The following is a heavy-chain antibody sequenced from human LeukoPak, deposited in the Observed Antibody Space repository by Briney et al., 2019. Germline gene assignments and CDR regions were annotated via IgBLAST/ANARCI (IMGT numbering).Heavy chain of an antibody. J-gene: IGHJ5*02. CDR3: ARDVVAVIRGALLNWLDP. CDR2: ISNSNII. CDR1: GFSLGTYS. D-gene: IGHD2-15*01. V-gene: IGHV3-48*04. Sequence: GGSLRLSCEGSGFSLGTYSMTWARQGPGKGLEWVSYISNSNIIYYADSVRGRFTISRDNAKNSLYLRMNNLRADDTAVYYCARDVVAVIRGALLNWLDPWGQGTQVTVSS.